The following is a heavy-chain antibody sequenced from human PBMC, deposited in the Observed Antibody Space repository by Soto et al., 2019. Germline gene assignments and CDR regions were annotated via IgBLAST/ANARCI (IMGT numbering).Heavy chain of an antibody. CDR1: GYTFTKNW. CDR2: IDPSDSET. J-gene: IGHJ6*02. Sequence: PGESLKISCQASGYTFTKNWISWVRQMPGKGLEWMGRIDPSDSETKYNPSVDGNVRLSVDKFTSTAYLEWSSLKASDSAMYYCVRLTGRSAYGLDVWGQGTTVTVSS. D-gene: IGHD7-27*01. V-gene: IGHV5-10-1*01. CDR3: VRLTGRSAYGLDV.